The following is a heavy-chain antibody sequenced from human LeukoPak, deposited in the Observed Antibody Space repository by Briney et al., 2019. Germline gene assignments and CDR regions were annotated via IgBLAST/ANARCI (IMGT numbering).Heavy chain of an antibody. CDR3: ARQLAQAEGRAFDI. CDR2: THHTGSS. Sequence: SANLSLTRTVSGDPVSSGDFYWSWIRQSLGRGLQWIAYTHHTGSSNYSPSLRSRVTISMDTSKNQFSLNLNSVTAADTAVYYCARQLAQAEGRAFDIWGQGTKVTVSS. J-gene: IGHJ3*02. D-gene: IGHD6-19*01. V-gene: IGHV4-61*08. CDR1: GDPVSSGDFY.